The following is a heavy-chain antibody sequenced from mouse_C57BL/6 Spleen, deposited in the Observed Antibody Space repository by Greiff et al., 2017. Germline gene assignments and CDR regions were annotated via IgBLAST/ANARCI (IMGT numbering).Heavy chain of an antibody. CDR1: GYAFSSSW. Sequence: QVQLQQSGPELVKPGASVKISCKASGYAFSSSWMNWVKQRPGKGLEWIGRIYPGDGVTNYNGKFKGKATLTADKSSSTAYMQLSSLTSEDSAVYFCASSMITTLYYYAMDYWGQGTSVTVSS. D-gene: IGHD2-4*01. V-gene: IGHV1-82*01. CDR3: ASSMITTLYYYAMDY. CDR2: IYPGDGVT. J-gene: IGHJ4*01.